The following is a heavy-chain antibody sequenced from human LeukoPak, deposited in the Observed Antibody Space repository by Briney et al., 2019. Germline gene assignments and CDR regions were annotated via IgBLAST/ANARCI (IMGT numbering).Heavy chain of an antibody. CDR1: GGSISSGDYY. J-gene: IGHJ6*03. CDR2: IYYSGST. CDR3: ARQLVYYYYMDV. V-gene: IGHV4-61*08. Sequence: SETLSLTCTVSGGSISSGDYYWSWIRQPPGKGLEWIGYIYYSGSTNYNPSLKSRVTISVDTSKNQFSLKLSSVTAADTAVYYCARQLVYYYYMDVWGKGTTVTVSS. D-gene: IGHD6-6*01.